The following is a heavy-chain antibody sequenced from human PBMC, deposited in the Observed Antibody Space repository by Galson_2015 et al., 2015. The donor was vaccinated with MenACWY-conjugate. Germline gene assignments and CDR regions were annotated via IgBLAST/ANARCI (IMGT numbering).Heavy chain of an antibody. J-gene: IGHJ4*02. V-gene: IGHV3-74*01. Sequence: SLRLSCAASGFTFSSYWMHWVRQAPGKGLVWVSLINSDGSSTSYADSVKGRFTISRDNAKNTLCLQMNSLGAEDTAVYYCAVYCSSTRCYGASGGYWGQGTLVTVSS. CDR2: INSDGSST. D-gene: IGHD2-2*01. CDR3: AVYCSSTRCYGASGGY. CDR1: GFTFSSYW.